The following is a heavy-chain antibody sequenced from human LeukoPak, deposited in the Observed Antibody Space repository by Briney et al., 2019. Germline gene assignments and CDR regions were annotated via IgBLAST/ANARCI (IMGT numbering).Heavy chain of an antibody. Sequence: SETLSLTCTVSGGSINSYYWSWIRQPPGKGLDWIGYIFYSGSANYNPSLQSRVTISVDTSRNQFSLNLKSVTAADTAVYYCARGPTRQYFDSWGQGTLVTVSS. V-gene: IGHV4-59*01. CDR2: IFYSGSA. J-gene: IGHJ4*02. D-gene: IGHD6-6*01. CDR3: ARGPTRQYFDS. CDR1: GGSINSYY.